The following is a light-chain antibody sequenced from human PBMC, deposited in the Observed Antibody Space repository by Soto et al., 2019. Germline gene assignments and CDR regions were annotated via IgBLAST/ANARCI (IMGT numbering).Light chain of an antibody. V-gene: IGLV2-14*03. J-gene: IGLJ1*01. CDR2: NVS. Sequence: QSALTQPASVSGSPGQSIAISCTGTSSDVGGYNSVSWYQQHPGKAPKLMIYNVSNRPSGVSDRFSGSKSGNTASLTISGLQAEDGSDYFCSSYTSRNTYVFGTGSKVTDL. CDR3: SSYTSRNTYV. CDR1: SSDVGGYNS.